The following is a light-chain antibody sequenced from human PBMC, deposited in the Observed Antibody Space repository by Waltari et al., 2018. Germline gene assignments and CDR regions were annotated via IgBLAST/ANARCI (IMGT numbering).Light chain of an antibody. CDR2: AES. CDR3: QQYNDWPPVS. J-gene: IGKJ5*01. CDR1: QSVSTN. V-gene: IGKV3-15*01. Sequence: EILMTQSPATLSVSPGERATLSCRASQSVSTNLSWYQQIPGQAPRLLIYAESTRATGIPARISGSGSGTDFTITISSLQSEDFAVYHCQQYNDWPPVSFGQGTRLEIK.